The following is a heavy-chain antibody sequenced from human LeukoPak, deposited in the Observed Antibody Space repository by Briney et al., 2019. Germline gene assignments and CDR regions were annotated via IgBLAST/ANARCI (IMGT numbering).Heavy chain of an antibody. CDR3: ATGSRKSGFAP. V-gene: IGHV5-51*01. J-gene: IGHJ5*02. D-gene: IGHD2-2*01. CDR2: IYPGDSNT. Sequence: GESLKISCKAFGDSFTNYWIGWVRKMPRNGLQWIGIIYPGDSNTIYSLSFQGQVTISADTSINTAYLQWSILKASDTAMYYCATGSRKSGFAPWGQGTLVTVSS. CDR1: GDSFTNYW.